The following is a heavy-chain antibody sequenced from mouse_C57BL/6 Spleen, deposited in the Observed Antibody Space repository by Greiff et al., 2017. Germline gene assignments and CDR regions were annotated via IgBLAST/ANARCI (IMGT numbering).Heavy chain of an antibody. J-gene: IGHJ3*01. Sequence: VHVKQSGAELVRPGASVKLSCTASGFNIKDDYMHWVKQRPEQGLEWIGWIDPENGDTEYASKFQGKATITADTSSNTAYLQLSSLTSEDTAVYYCTNYYGSSYWFAYWGQGTLVTVSA. D-gene: IGHD1-1*01. CDR1: GFNIKDDY. CDR2: IDPENGDT. CDR3: TNYYGSSYWFAY. V-gene: IGHV14-4*01.